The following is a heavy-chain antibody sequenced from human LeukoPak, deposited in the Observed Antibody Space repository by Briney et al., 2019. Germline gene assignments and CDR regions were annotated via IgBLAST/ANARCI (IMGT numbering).Heavy chain of an antibody. V-gene: IGHV3-48*03. Sequence: GGSLRLSCAASGLTFSSYEINWVRQAPGKGLEWVSYISSSGSTKYYADSVKGRFTISRDNAKNSLYLQMNSLRAEDTAVYYCARDPWDYWGQGTLVTVSS. CDR2: ISSSGSTK. CDR1: GLTFSSYE. CDR3: ARDPWDY. J-gene: IGHJ4*02.